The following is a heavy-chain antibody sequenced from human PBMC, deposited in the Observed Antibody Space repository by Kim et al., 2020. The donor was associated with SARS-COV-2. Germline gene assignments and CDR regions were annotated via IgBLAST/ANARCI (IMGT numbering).Heavy chain of an antibody. CDR3: ARGGYSSGWFSY. V-gene: IGHV4-34*01. Sequence: NYNPSLKSRVTILVDTSKNQFSLKLSSVTAADTAVYYCARGGYSSGWFSYWGQGTLVTVSS. J-gene: IGHJ4*02. D-gene: IGHD6-19*01.